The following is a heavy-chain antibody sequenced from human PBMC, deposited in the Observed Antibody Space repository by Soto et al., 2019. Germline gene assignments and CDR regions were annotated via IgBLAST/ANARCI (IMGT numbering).Heavy chain of an antibody. V-gene: IGHV3-23*01. CDR2: VSGTGGSA. Sequence: EVQLLESGGGLVRPGGSLRLSCAASGFTFSSYAMTWVRQAPGKGLEWVSGVSGTGGSAYYADSVKGRFTISRDNSKNTVYLQMNSLRAEDTAVYYCAKRGRTGVARDAFGIWGQGTLVTVSS. CDR1: GFTFSSYA. CDR3: AKRGRTGVARDAFGI. D-gene: IGHD1-1*01. J-gene: IGHJ3*02.